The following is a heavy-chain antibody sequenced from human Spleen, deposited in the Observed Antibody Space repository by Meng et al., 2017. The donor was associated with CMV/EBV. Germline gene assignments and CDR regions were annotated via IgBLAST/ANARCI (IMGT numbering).Heavy chain of an antibody. V-gene: IGHV1-2*02. CDR3: ARGKVGATPPGLY. CDR2: INPYSGGT. CDR1: GYMFTGYH. J-gene: IGHJ4*02. Sequence: ASVKVSCKASGYMFTGYHIHWVRQAPGQGLEWMGWINPYSGGTNCSQKFQGRVTMTRDTSTSTVYMELSSLRSEDTAVYYCARGKVGATPPGLYWGQGTLVTVSS. D-gene: IGHD1-26*01.